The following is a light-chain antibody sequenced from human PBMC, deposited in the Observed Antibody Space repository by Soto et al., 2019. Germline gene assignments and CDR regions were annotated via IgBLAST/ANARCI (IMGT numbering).Light chain of an antibody. CDR1: QSISSY. Sequence: DIQMTQSPSSLSASVGDRVTITCRASQSISSYLNWYQQKPGKAPKLLIYAASSLQSGVPSRFRSSGSGTDFPLTISSLQPEDFATYYCQQSYSTSWTFGQGTKVEIK. CDR3: QQSYSTSWT. CDR2: AAS. J-gene: IGKJ1*01. V-gene: IGKV1-39*01.